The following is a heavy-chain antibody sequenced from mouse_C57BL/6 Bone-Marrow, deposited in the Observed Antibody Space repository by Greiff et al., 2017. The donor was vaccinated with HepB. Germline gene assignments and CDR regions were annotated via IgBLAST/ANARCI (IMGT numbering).Heavy chain of an antibody. D-gene: IGHD1-1*01. J-gene: IGHJ1*03. V-gene: IGHV3-6*01. CDR3: ARRRVSTTVVANWYFDV. CDR2: ISYDGSN. CDR1: GYSITSGYY. Sequence: ESGPGLVKPSQSLSLTCSVTGYSITSGYYWNWIRQFPGNKLEWMGYISYDGSNNYNPSLKNRISITRDTSKNQFFLKLNSVTTEDTATYYCARRRVSTTVVANWYFDVWGTGTTVTVSS.